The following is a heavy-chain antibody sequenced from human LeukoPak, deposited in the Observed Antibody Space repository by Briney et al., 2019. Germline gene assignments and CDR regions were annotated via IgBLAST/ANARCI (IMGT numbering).Heavy chain of an antibody. J-gene: IGHJ3*02. CDR1: GGSISSGSYY. V-gene: IGHV4-61*02. Sequence: PSQTLSLTCTVSGGSISSGSYYWSWIRQPAGKGLEWIGRTYTSGSTNYNPSLKSRVTISVDTSKNQFSLKLSSVTAADTAVYYCARDQDIYDSSGTAPAFDIWGQGTMVTVSS. CDR2: TYTSGST. CDR3: ARDQDIYDSSGTAPAFDI. D-gene: IGHD3-22*01.